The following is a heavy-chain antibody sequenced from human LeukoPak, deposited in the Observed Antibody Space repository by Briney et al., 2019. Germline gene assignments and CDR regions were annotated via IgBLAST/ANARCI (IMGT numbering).Heavy chain of an antibody. CDR1: GFTFGDYA. Sequence: PGGSLRLSCTASGFTFGDYAMSWFRQAPGKGLEWVGFIRSKAYGGTTEYAASVKGRFTISRDDSKSIAYLQMNSLRAEDTAVYYCAKEGPPYYYDSSGQFSSWGQGTLVTVSS. CDR2: IRSKAYGGTT. CDR3: AKEGPPYYYDSSGQFSS. V-gene: IGHV3-49*03. J-gene: IGHJ5*02. D-gene: IGHD3-22*01.